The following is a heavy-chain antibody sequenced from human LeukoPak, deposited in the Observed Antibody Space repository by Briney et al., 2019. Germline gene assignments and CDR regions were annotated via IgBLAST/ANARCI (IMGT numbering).Heavy chain of an antibody. CDR3: ARSYYDILTGFFFGY. CDR1: GDSINDYY. CDR2: IYYSGSA. Sequence: PSETLSLTCTVSGDSINDYYWTWIRQPPGKGLEGIGYIYYSGSAYYNPSLKSRVTISKDTSKTQFSLRLSSVTAADTAVYYCARSYYDILTGFFFGYWGQGTLVTVSS. J-gene: IGHJ4*02. V-gene: IGHV4-59*12. D-gene: IGHD3-9*01.